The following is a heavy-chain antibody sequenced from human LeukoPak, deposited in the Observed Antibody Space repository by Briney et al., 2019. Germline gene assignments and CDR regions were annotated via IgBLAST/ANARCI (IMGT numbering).Heavy chain of an antibody. CDR2: ISYDGSNK. CDR3: ARVRRYYDILTGYHGDAFDI. D-gene: IGHD3-9*01. CDR1: GFTFSSYA. J-gene: IGHJ3*02. V-gene: IGHV3-30-3*01. Sequence: PGGSLRLSCAASGFTFSSYAMHWDRQAPGKGLEWVAVISYDGSNKYYADSVKGRFTISRDNSKNTLYLQMNSLRAEDTAVYYCARVRRYYDILTGYHGDAFDIWGQGTMVTVSS.